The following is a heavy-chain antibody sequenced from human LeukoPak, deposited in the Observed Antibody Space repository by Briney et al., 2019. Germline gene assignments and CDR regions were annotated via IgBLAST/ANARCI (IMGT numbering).Heavy chain of an antibody. J-gene: IGHJ2*01. Sequence: KPSETLSLTCTVSGGSISSSSYYWGWIRQPPGKGLEWIGSIYYTRSTYYNPSLKSRVTISVDTSKNQFSLKLTSVTAADTAVYYCARGVTMIVVVIHDWYFDLWGRGTLVTFSS. D-gene: IGHD3-22*01. V-gene: IGHV4-39*01. CDR2: IYYTRST. CDR1: GGSISSSSYY. CDR3: ARGVTMIVVVIHDWYFDL.